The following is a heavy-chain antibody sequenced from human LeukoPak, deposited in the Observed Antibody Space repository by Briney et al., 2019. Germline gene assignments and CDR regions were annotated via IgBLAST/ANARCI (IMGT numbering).Heavy chain of an antibody. CDR2: INPNSGDT. D-gene: IGHD3-22*01. CDR1: GYTFTGYY. V-gene: IGHV1-2*02. CDR3: AREAMIVVVISRGYFDY. J-gene: IGHJ4*02. Sequence: GASVKVSCKASGYTFTGYYMHWVRQAPGQGLEWMGWINPNSGDTNSAQKFQGRVTMTRDTSIGTAYMELRRLRSDDTAVYYCAREAMIVVVISRGYFDYWGQGTLVTVSS.